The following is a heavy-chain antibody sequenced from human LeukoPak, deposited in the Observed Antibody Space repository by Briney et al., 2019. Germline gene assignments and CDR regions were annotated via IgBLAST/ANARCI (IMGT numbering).Heavy chain of an antibody. D-gene: IGHD3-9*01. Sequence: TSSETLSLTCTVSGGSISSYCWSWIRQPAGKGLEWIGRIYTSGSTNYNPSLKSRVTISVDTSKNQFSLKLSSVTAADTAVYYCARAPDILTGYYDYWGQGTLVTVSS. V-gene: IGHV4-4*07. CDR2: IYTSGST. CDR1: GGSISSYC. CDR3: ARAPDILTGYYDY. J-gene: IGHJ4*02.